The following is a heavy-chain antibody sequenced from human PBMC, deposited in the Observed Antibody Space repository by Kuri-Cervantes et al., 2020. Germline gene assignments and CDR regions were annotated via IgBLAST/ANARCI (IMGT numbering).Heavy chain of an antibody. CDR3: AVVTATHY. J-gene: IGHJ4*02. CDR1: GFTVSRNY. CDR2: IYIGDST. V-gene: IGHV3-53*05. Sequence: GESLKISCAASGFTVSRNYMSWVRQAPGKGLEWVSVIYIGDSTYYADSVKGRFTISRDNSKNTPYLQMNSLRAEDTAVYYCAVVTATHYWSQETLVTVSS. D-gene: IGHD2-21*02.